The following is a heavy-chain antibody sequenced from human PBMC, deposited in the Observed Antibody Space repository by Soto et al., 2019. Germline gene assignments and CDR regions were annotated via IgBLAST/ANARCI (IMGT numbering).Heavy chain of an antibody. D-gene: IGHD1-1*01. CDR2: VYHSGST. CDR1: GGSISTSNW. J-gene: IGHJ4*02. Sequence: QVQLQESGPGLVKPSGTLSLTCAVSGGSISTSNWWSWVRQPPGKGLEWIGEVYHSGSTNYNPSFKSRVAMSVDKSNIQFSLKLNSVTAADTALYYCARTSTRGTRFDYWGQGSLVTVSS. V-gene: IGHV4-4*02. CDR3: ARTSTRGTRFDY.